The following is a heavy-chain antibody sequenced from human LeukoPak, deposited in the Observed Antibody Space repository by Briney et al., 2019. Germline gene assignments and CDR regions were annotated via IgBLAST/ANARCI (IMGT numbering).Heavy chain of an antibody. CDR3: ARHDYYDLRFDY. CDR2: IYYSGST. CDR1: GGSISSSSYY. J-gene: IGHJ4*02. D-gene: IGHD3-3*01. V-gene: IGHV4-39*01. Sequence: SETLSLTCTVSGGSISSSSYYWGWIRRPPGKGLEWIGSIYYSGSTYYNPSLKSRVTISVDTSKNQFSLKLSSVTAADTAVYYCARHDYYDLRFDYWAREPWSPSPQ.